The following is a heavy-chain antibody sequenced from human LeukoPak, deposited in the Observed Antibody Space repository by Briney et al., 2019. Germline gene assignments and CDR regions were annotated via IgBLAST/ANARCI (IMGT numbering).Heavy chain of an antibody. Sequence: SVKVSCKASGGTFSSFAINWVRQAPGQGLEWLGGINPVFGTTNYPQKFQGRITITADESRTTAIMELNSLRFDDTALYYCARRRGNSNYVGWFDLWGQGTLVTVSS. D-gene: IGHD3-16*01. V-gene: IGHV1-69*13. CDR1: GGTFSSFA. CDR2: INPVFGTT. J-gene: IGHJ5*02. CDR3: ARRRGNSNYVGWFDL.